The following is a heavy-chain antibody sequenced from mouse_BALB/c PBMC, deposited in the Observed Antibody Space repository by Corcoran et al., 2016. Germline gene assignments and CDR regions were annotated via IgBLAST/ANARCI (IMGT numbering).Heavy chain of an antibody. V-gene: IGHV14-3*02. D-gene: IGHD2-1*01. CDR1: GFNIKDTY. CDR3: GRSREGNYVVY. CDR2: VDPASGNT. J-gene: IGHJ2*01. Sequence: EVQLQQSGVELVKPGASVKLSCTASGFNIKDTYMHWVKQRPEQGLEWIGRVDPASGNTKYDTNFQGKATMTADTSSNTVYLQLSSLTSEATAVYYCGRSREGNYVVYWGQGTTLTVSS.